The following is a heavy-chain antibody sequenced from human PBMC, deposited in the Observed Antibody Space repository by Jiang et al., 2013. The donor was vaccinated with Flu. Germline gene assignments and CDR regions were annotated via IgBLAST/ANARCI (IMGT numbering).Heavy chain of an antibody. J-gene: IGHJ2*01. CDR3: ARATVLLWFRELLGYFDL. Sequence: LVKPSETLSLTCTVSGGSISSSSYYWGWIRQPPGKGLEWIGSIYYSGSTYYNPSLKSRVTISVDTSKNQFSLKLSSVTAADTAVYYCARATVLLWFRELLGYFDLWGRGTLVTVSS. CDR2: IYYSGST. CDR1: GGSISSSSYY. D-gene: IGHD3-10*01. V-gene: IGHV4-39*07.